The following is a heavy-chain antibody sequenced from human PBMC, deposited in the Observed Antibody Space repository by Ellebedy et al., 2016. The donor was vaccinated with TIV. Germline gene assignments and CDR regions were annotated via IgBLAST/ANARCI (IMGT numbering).Heavy chain of an antibody. J-gene: IGHJ4*02. D-gene: IGHD3-22*01. Sequence: SVKVSXXASGGTFSSYAISWVRQAPGQGLEWMGGIIPIFGTANYAQKFQGRVTITADKSTSTAYMELSSLRSEDTAVYYCARDLKDRSGYTNYWGQGTLVTVSS. V-gene: IGHV1-69*06. CDR3: ARDLKDRSGYTNY. CDR2: IIPIFGTA. CDR1: GGTFSSYA.